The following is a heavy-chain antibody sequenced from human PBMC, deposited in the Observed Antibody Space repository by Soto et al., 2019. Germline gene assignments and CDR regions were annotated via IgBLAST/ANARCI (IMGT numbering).Heavy chain of an antibody. CDR3: ARFGVVGATYYYYGMDV. CDR1: GYTFTSYD. Sequence: GASVKVSCKAPGYTFTSYDINWVRQATGQGLEWMGWMNPNSGNTGYAQKFQGRVTMTRNTSISTAYMELSSLRSEDTAVYYCARFGVVGATYYYYGMDVWGQGTTVTVSS. V-gene: IGHV1-8*01. CDR2: MNPNSGNT. J-gene: IGHJ6*02. D-gene: IGHD1-26*01.